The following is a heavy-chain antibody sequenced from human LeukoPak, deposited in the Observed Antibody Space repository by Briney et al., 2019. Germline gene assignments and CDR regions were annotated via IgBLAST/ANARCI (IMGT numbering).Heavy chain of an antibody. Sequence: GESLKISCKSSETIFTSYRIGWGRQMPGKGLGWRGINYPGDSGPTYSQSFQGQVTISVDKSINTAYLQWSSLQASDTAMYYCGMSGDRVPLQDDVFDVWGQGTMVTVST. V-gene: IGHV5-51*01. D-gene: IGHD1-26*01. CDR3: GMSGDRVPLQDDVFDV. J-gene: IGHJ3*01. CDR2: NYPGDSGP. CDR1: ETIFTSYR.